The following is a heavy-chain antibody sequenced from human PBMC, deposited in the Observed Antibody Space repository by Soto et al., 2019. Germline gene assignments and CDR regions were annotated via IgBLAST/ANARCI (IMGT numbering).Heavy chain of an antibody. D-gene: IGHD3-16*01. J-gene: IGHJ4*02. CDR2: IYHSGST. CDR3: ATRTSTMIKFGDSSYFDY. Sequence: SETLSLTCAVSGYSISSGYYWGWIRQPPGKGLEWIGSIYHSGSTYYNPSLKSRVTISVDTSKNQFSLKLSSVTAADTAVYYCATRTSTMIKFGDSSYFDYWGQGTLVTVPS. V-gene: IGHV4-38-2*01. CDR1: GYSISSGYY.